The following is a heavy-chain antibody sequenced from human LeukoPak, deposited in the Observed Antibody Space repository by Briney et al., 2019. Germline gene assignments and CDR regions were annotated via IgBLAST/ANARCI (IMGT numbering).Heavy chain of an antibody. CDR1: GFTFSSYG. Sequence: PGRSLRLSCAASGFTFSSYGMHWVRQAPGKGLEWVAVIWYDGSNKYYADSVKGQFTISRDNSKNTLYLQMNSLRAEDTAVYYCAKVPDSSGYGGAFDIWGQGTMVTVSS. J-gene: IGHJ3*02. D-gene: IGHD3-22*01. CDR2: IWYDGSNK. V-gene: IGHV3-33*06. CDR3: AKVPDSSGYGGAFDI.